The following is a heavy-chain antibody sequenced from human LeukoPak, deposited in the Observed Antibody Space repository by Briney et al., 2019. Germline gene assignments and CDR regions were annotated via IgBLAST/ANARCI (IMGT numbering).Heavy chain of an antibody. CDR2: IDPSDSYT. V-gene: IGHV5-10-1*01. J-gene: IGHJ3*02. Sequence: GESLKISCKGSGYSFTSYWLSWVRQRPGKGLEWMGRIDPSDSYTNYSPSFQGHVTISADKSISTAYLQWSSLKASDTAMYYCASGYYYGSGNRGRDAFDIWGRETMVTVSS. CDR3: ASGYYYGSGNRGRDAFDI. CDR1: GYSFTSYW. D-gene: IGHD3-10*01.